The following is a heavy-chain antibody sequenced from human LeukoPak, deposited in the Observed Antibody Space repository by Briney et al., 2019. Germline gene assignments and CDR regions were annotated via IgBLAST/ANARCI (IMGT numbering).Heavy chain of an antibody. V-gene: IGHV1-2*02. CDR2: IKPDSGAT. CDR1: GYTFTVHH. J-gene: IGHJ4*02. Sequence: ASVKVSCKASGYTFTVHHLHWLRQAPGQGLEWMGWIKPDSGATNFAQNFQGRVTMTSDTSINTAYMELSSLTSDDTAMYYCARDHDYSSDYWGQGTLVTV. CDR3: ARDHDYSSDY. D-gene: IGHD3-10*01.